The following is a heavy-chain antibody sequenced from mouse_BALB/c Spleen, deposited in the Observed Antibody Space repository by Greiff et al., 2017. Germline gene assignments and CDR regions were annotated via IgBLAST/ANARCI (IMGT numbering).Heavy chain of an antibody. D-gene: IGHD2-1*01. CDR1: GFNIKDYY. CDR3: ARDGNYRYFDV. J-gene: IGHJ1*01. V-gene: IGHV14-1*02. CDR2: IDPENGNT. Sequence: EVKLQQSGAELVRPGALVKLSCKASGFNIKDYYMHWVKQRPEQGLEWIGWIDPENGNTIYDPKFQGKASITADTTSNTAYLQLSSLTSEDTAVYYCARDGNYRYFDVWGAGTTVTVSS.